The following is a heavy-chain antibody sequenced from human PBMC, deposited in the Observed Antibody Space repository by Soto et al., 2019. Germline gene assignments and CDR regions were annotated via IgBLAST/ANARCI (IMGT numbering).Heavy chain of an antibody. CDR2: TNAYNGNT. V-gene: IGHV1-18*01. CDR1: GYSFTRYC. D-gene: IGHD3-16*01. J-gene: IGHJ6*02. CDR3: AMVDVYVTPSPQDV. Sequence: GASVKVSRKASGYSFTRYCIGWARQAPGQGLEWMGWTNAYNGNTNYAQNLQGRLTLTTDTSTTTAYMELRSLRSNDTAIYYCAMVDVYVTPSPQDVWGQGTTVTVSS.